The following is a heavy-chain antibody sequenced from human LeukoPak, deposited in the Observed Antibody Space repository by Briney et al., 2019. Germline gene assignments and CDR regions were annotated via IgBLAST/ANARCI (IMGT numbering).Heavy chain of an antibody. D-gene: IGHD1-14*01. CDR2: INADGGTA. CDR1: GFTFGNSW. CDR3: VVVVEPPDSDGFDV. Sequence: HPGGSLRLSCAASGFTFGNSWVHWVRQAPGKGLVWVSLINADGGTATYADSVKGRSTISRDNARNTLSLQMNSLTIEDTAVYYCVVVVEPPDSDGFDVWGQGTMITVSS. J-gene: IGHJ3*01. V-gene: IGHV3-74*01.